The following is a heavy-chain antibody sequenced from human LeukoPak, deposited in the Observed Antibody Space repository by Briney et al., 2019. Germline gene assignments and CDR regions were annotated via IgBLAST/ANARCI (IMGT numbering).Heavy chain of an antibody. J-gene: IGHJ4*02. D-gene: IGHD3-10*01. CDR1: GGTFSSYA. V-gene: IGHV1-69*05. CDR2: IIPIFGTA. Sequence: GASVKLSCKASGGTFSSYAISWVRQAPGQGLEWMGGIIPIFGTANDAQKFQGRVTITTDESTSTAYMELSSLRSEDTAVYYCARHYYYGSGGYYHFDYWGQGTLVTVSS. CDR3: ARHYYYGSGGYYHFDY.